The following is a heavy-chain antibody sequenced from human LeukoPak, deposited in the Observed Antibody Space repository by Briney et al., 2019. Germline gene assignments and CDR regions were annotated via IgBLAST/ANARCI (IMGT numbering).Heavy chain of an antibody. Sequence: QAGGSLRLSCAASGFNFANHAMSWVRQAPGKGLEWVSVIYSGGSTYYADSVKGRFTISRDNSKNTLYLQMNSLRAEDTAVYYCASRSTVVIWGQGTLVTVSS. J-gene: IGHJ4*02. CDR2: IYSGGST. V-gene: IGHV3-53*01. D-gene: IGHD4-23*01. CDR1: GFNFANHA. CDR3: ASRSTVVI.